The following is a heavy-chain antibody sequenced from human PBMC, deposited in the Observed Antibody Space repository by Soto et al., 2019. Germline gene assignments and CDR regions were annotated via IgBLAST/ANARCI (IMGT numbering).Heavy chain of an antibody. V-gene: IGHV1-8*01. CDR2: MNPDSANT. CDR1: GYTFTSYD. CDR3: ARGGRGSFYFDY. J-gene: IGHJ4*02. D-gene: IGHD3-16*02. Sequence: QVQLVQSGAEVKKPGASVKVSCKASGYTFTSYDVNWVRQATGQGLEWMGWMNPDSANTGYAQKFQGRVTMTRNTSISTAYLELSSLRSEDTAVYYCARGGRGSFYFDYWGQGTLVTVSS.